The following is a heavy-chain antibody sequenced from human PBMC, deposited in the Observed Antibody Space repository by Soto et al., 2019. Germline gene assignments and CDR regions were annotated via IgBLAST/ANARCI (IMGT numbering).Heavy chain of an antibody. CDR3: ARDSRATGAGAFDI. J-gene: IGHJ3*02. D-gene: IGHD1-26*01. CDR1: GFTFSSYW. Sequence: PGGSLRLSCAASGFTFSSYWMHWVRQAPGKGLVWVSRINSDGSSTSYADSVKGRFTISRDNAKNTLYLQMNSLRAEDTAAHYCARDSRATGAGAFDIWGLGTMVTVSS. CDR2: INSDGSST. V-gene: IGHV3-74*01.